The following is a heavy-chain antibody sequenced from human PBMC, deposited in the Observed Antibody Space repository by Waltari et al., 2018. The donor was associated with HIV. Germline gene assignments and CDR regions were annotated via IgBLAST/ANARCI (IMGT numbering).Heavy chain of an antibody. J-gene: IGHJ6*02. V-gene: IGHV4-38-2*02. CDR3: ARGDQSYPRLWFGEFGMDV. CDR2: IYHSGST. CDR1: GYSISSGYY. Sequence: QVQLQESGPGLVKPSETLSLTCTVSGYSISSGYYWGWIRQPPGKGLEWIGSIYHSGSTYYNPSLNSRVTIAVDTSKNQFALKLSSVTAADTTVYYCARGDQSYPRLWFGEFGMDVWGQGTTVTVSS. D-gene: IGHD3-10*01.